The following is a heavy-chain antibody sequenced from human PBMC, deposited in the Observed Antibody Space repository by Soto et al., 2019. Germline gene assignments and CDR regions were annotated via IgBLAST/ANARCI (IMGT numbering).Heavy chain of an antibody. CDR3: ARGPPRYCSGGSCYEYNY. V-gene: IGHV3-30-3*01. CDR2: ISYDGSNK. J-gene: IGHJ4*02. Sequence: QVQLVESGGGVVQPGRSLRLSCAASGFTFSSYAMHWVRQAPGKGLEWVAVISYDGSNKYYEDSVKGRFTISRYNSKNTLYLHMNSLRAEDTAVYYCARGPPRYCSGGSCYEYNYWGQGTLVTVSS. D-gene: IGHD2-15*01. CDR1: GFTFSSYA.